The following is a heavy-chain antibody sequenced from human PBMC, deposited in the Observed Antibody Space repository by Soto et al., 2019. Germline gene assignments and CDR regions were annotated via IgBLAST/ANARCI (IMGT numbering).Heavy chain of an antibody. CDR2: IIPIFGTA. Sequence: ASLKVYCKASGDTFSSYAISWVRQAPGQGLEWMGGIIPIFGTANYAQKFQGRVTITADKSTSTAYMELSSLRSEDTAVYYCARGDQRFYSSSSPYSDLWGRGTLVTVSS. V-gene: IGHV1-69*06. D-gene: IGHD6-6*01. CDR1: GDTFSSYA. CDR3: ARGDQRFYSSSSPYSDL. J-gene: IGHJ2*01.